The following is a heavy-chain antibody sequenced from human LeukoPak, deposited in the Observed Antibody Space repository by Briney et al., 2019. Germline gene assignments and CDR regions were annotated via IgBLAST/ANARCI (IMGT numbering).Heavy chain of an antibody. J-gene: IGHJ4*02. Sequence: ASVKVSCKASGGTFSSYAISWVRLAPGQGLEWLGYINTHTGNPTYARGFTGRFVFSLDTSVSTAYLQISSLKAEDTAVYYCARGVTQWPAIYWGQGTLVTVSS. CDR3: ARGVTQWPAIY. CDR2: INTHTGNP. CDR1: GGTFSSYA. V-gene: IGHV7-4-1*02. D-gene: IGHD6-19*01.